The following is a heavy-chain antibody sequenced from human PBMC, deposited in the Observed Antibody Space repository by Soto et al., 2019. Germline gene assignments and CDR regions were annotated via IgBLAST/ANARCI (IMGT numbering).Heavy chain of an antibody. J-gene: IGHJ3*01. D-gene: IGHD1-26*01. V-gene: IGHV1-3*03. CDR2: INPANGNT. Sequence: QVQLVQSGAEVKKPGASVNISCQASGFTFSDTLINWVRQGPGQRLEWMGWINPANGNTRYSESFQGRVTISSLSSASTAYVALSDLTSEDMAVYYCARDIVSVGSRANDAFDVWGQGTKITVSS. CDR1: GFTFSDTL. CDR3: ARDIVSVGSRANDAFDV.